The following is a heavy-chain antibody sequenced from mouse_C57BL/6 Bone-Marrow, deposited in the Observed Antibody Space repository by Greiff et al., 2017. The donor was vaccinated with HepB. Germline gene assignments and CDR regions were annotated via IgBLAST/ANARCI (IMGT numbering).Heavy chain of an antibody. CDR3: ARGIDGYYPTFDY. D-gene: IGHD2-3*01. CDR2: INPNNGGT. Sequence: EVQLQQSGPELVKPGASVKISCKASGYTFTDYYMNWVKQSPGKSLEWIGDINPNNGGTSYNQKFKGKATLTVDKSSSTAYMELRSLTSEDSAVYYCARGIDGYYPTFDYWGQGTTLTVSS. CDR1: GYTFTDYY. J-gene: IGHJ2*01. V-gene: IGHV1-26*01.